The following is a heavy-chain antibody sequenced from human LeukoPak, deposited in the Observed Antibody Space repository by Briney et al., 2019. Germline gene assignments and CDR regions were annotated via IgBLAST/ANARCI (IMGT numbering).Heavy chain of an antibody. V-gene: IGHV3-66*01. D-gene: IGHD3-10*01. CDR3: ASGGVYGSGSRLDY. CDR1: GFTVSSNY. Sequence: GGSLRLSCAASGFTVSSNYMSWVRQAPGKGLEWVSVIYSGGSTYYADSVKGRFTNSRDNSKNTLYLQMNSLRAEDTAVYYCASGGVYGSGSRLDYWGQGTLVTVSS. CDR2: IYSGGST. J-gene: IGHJ4*02.